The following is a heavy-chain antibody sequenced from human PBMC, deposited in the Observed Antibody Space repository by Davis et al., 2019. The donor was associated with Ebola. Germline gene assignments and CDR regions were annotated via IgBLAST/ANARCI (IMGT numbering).Heavy chain of an antibody. J-gene: IGHJ4*02. D-gene: IGHD6-19*01. CDR2: IYYSGTT. CDR3: ARGSQWLGPDY. Sequence: SETLSLTCTVSGGSFSTYYWSWVRQPPGKGLEWVGYIYYSGTTHYNPSLRGRVTISVDTSKKHFSLKLGSVTAADTAVYYCARGSQWLGPDYWGQGTPVTVSS. CDR1: GGSFSTYY. V-gene: IGHV4-59*01.